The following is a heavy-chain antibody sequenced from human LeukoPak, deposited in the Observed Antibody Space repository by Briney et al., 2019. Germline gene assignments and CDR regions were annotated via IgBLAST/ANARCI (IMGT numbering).Heavy chain of an antibody. J-gene: IGHJ5*02. V-gene: IGHV3-23*01. D-gene: IGHD6-6*01. CDR1: GFTFNSHA. CDR2: ISGSDGST. Sequence: HSGGSLRLSCAASGFTFNSHAMNWVRQAPGKGLEWVSAISGSDGSTYYADSVKGRFTIYRDNSKTTLYLQMNRLRDEDTAVYHCAKGKGYGSPSSDHWGQGTLVTVSS. CDR3: AKGKGYGSPSSDH.